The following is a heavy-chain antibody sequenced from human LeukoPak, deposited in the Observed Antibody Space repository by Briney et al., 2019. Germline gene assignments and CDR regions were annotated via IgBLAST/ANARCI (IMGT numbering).Heavy chain of an antibody. CDR1: GFTFSSYA. CDR2: ISYDGSNK. Sequence: PGGSLRLSCAASGFTFSSYAMHWVRQAPGKGLKWVAVISYDGSNKYYADSVKGRFTISRDNSKNTLYLQMNSLRAEDTAVYYCAREVGYWGQGTLVTVSS. CDR3: AREVGY. J-gene: IGHJ4*02. V-gene: IGHV3-30*04.